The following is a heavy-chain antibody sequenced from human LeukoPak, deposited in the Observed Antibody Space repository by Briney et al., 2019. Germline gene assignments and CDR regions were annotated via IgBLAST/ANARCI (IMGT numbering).Heavy chain of an antibody. J-gene: IGHJ4*02. CDR2: ISYDGSNK. CDR1: GFTFSSYG. CDR3: AKDRGANGLDY. V-gene: IGHV3-30*18. Sequence: GGSLRLSCAASGFTFSSYGMHWVRQAPGKGLEWVAVISYDGSNKYYADSVKGRFTISRDNSKNTLYPQMNSLRAEDTAVYYCAKDRGANGLDYWGQGTLVTVSS. D-gene: IGHD1-26*01.